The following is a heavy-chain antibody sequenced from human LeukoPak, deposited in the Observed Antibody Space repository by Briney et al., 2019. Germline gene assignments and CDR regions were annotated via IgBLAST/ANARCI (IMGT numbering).Heavy chain of an antibody. Sequence: QPGGSLRLSCAASGFTFSSYAMSWVRQAPGKGLEWVAFIRYDGSNKDYADSVKGRFTISRDNSKKTLYLLMNGLSAGDTAVYYCVKDRFHSNYYYMDVWGQGTTITVYS. CDR2: IRYDGSNK. V-gene: IGHV3-30*02. CDR1: GFTFSSYA. CDR3: VKDRFHSNYYYMDV. D-gene: IGHD3-3*01. J-gene: IGHJ6*03.